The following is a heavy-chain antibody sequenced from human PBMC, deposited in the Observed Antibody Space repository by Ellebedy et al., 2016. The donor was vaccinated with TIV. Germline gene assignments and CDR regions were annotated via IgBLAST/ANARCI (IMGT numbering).Heavy chain of an antibody. Sequence: ASVKVSCXASGYIFNSYGISWVRQAPGQGLEWMGWISGYNGNTNSAQKVQGRVTMTRDTSTSTVYMELRSLRADDTALYFCASPLSPARLYSAIDVWGQGTTVTVSS. V-gene: IGHV1-18*01. CDR3: ASPLSPARLYSAIDV. CDR1: GYIFNSYG. D-gene: IGHD2-21*01. J-gene: IGHJ6*02. CDR2: ISGYNGNT.